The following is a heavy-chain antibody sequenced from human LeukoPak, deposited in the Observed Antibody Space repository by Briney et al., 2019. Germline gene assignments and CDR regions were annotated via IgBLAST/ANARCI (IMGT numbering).Heavy chain of an antibody. J-gene: IGHJ6*02. CDR3: AKVSGGGLYYDGMDV. V-gene: IGHV3-48*01. D-gene: IGHD1-14*01. CDR1: GFTFNTYT. CDR2: ISGSSGII. Sequence: PGGSLRLSCAASGFTFNTYTMNWVRQAPGKGLEWVSYISGSSGIIDYADSVRGRFTISRDNAKNSLYLQMNSLRAEDTAVYYCAKVSGGGLYYDGMDVWGQGTTVTVS.